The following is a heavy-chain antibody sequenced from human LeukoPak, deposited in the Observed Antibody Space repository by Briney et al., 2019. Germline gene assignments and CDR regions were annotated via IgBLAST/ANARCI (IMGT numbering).Heavy chain of an antibody. CDR3: ARDQEAYCSSTSCYEYYYYMDV. CDR1: GYTFTGYY. Sequence: GASVKVSCKASGYTFTGYYMHWVRQAPGQGLEWMGWINPNSGGTNYAQKFQGRVTMTRDTSISTAYMELSRLRSDDTAVYYCARDQEAYCSSTSCYEYYYYMDVWGKGTTVTISS. CDR2: INPNSGGT. J-gene: IGHJ6*03. D-gene: IGHD2-2*01. V-gene: IGHV1-2*02.